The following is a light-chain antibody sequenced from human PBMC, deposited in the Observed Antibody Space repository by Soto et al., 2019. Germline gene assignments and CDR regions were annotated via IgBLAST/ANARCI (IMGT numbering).Light chain of an antibody. CDR3: SSYAGSNNSLYV. V-gene: IGLV2-8*01. CDR2: EVS. CDR1: SSDVGGYNY. J-gene: IGLJ1*01. Sequence: QSVLTQPPSASGSPAQSVTISCTGTSSDVGGYNYVSWYQQHPGKAPKLMIYEVSKRPSGVPDRFSGSKSGNTASLTVSGLQAEDEADYYCSSYAGSNNSLYVFGTGTKV.